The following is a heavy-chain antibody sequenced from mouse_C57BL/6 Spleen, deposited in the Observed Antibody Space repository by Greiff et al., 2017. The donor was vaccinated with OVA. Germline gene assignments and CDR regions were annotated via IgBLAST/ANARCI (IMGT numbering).Heavy chain of an antibody. J-gene: IGHJ1*03. CDR2: IHPNSGST. CDR1: GYTFTSYW. Sequence: QVQLKQPGAELVKPGASVKLSCKASGYTFTSYWMHWVKQRSGQGLEWIGMIHPNSGSTNYNEKFKSKATLTVDKSSSTAYMQLSSLTSEDSAVYYCARDGGYFDVWGTGTTVTVSS. CDR3: ARDGGYFDV. V-gene: IGHV1-64*01.